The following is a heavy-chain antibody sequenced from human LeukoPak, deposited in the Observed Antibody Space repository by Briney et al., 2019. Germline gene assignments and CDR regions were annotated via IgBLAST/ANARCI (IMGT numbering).Heavy chain of an antibody. V-gene: IGHV4-39*01. CDR2: IYYSGST. D-gene: IGHD3-10*01. J-gene: IGHJ5*02. CDR3: ARTLIWFSVARGWFDP. CDR1: GGSISSSSYY. Sequence: PSETLSLTCTVSGGSISSSSYYWGWIRQPPGKGLEWIGSIYYSGSTYYNPSLKSRVTISVDTSKNQFSLKLSSVTAADTAVYYCARTLIWFSVARGWFDPWGQGTLVTVSS.